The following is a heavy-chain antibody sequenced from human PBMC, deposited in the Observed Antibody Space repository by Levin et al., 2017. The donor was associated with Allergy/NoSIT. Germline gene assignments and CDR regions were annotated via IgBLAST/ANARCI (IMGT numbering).Heavy chain of an antibody. V-gene: IGHV2-70*11. J-gene: IGHJ6*03. Sequence: QTLSLTCTFSGFSLSTSGMCVSWIRQPPGKALEWLARIDWDDDKYYSTSLKTRLTISKDTSKNQVVLTMTNMDPVDTATYYCARIHPGSGCYFGLDYYSYMDVCGKGTTVTVSS. CDR3: ARIHPGSGCYFGLDYYSYMDV. CDR1: GFSLSTSGMC. CDR2: IDWDDDK. D-gene: IGHD3-10*01.